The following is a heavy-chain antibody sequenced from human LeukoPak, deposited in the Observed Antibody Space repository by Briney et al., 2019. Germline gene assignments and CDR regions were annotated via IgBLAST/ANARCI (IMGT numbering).Heavy chain of an antibody. CDR1: GGSIRSYY. J-gene: IGHJ4*02. V-gene: IGHV4-59*01. Sequence: PSETLSLTCTVSGGSIRSYYWSWIRQSPGRGLEWIGYTFYNGNTNYNPSLKSRLTISVDMSKNHFSLKLNFVTAADTAIYYCARHKDFGDYPLDYWGQGILVSVSS. D-gene: IGHD4-17*01. CDR2: TFYNGNT. CDR3: ARHKDFGDYPLDY.